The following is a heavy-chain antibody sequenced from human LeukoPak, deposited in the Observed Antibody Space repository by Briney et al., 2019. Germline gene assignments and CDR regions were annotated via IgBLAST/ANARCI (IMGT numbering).Heavy chain of an antibody. CDR2: INSDGSST. CDR3: ARGPGGNSSPLGVPENY. Sequence: PGGSLRLSCAASGFTFSSYWMHWVRQAPGKGLVWVSRINSDGSSTSYADSVKGRFTISRDNAKNTLYLQMNSLRAEDTAVYYCARGPGGNSSPLGVPENYWGQGTLVTVSS. CDR1: GFTFSSYW. V-gene: IGHV3-74*01. J-gene: IGHJ4*02. D-gene: IGHD4-23*01.